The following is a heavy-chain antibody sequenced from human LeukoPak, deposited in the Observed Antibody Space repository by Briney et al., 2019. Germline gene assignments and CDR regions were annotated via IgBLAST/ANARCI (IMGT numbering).Heavy chain of an antibody. CDR2: INSDGSTT. CDR3: ARRSSGSSPYYFDY. D-gene: IGHD1-26*01. V-gene: IGHV3-74*01. Sequence: GGSLRLSCAASGFTFSGYWMHWVRQAPGKGLVWVSRINSDGSTTTYADSVKSRFTISRDNAKNTLYLEMNSLRAEDTAVYYCARRSSGSSPYYFDYWGQGTLVTVSS. J-gene: IGHJ4*02. CDR1: GFTFSGYW.